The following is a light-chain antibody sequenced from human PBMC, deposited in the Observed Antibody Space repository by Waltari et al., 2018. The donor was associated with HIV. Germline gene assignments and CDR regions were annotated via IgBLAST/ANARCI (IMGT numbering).Light chain of an antibody. V-gene: IGLV1-47*01. CDR1: SSNIGSNF. CDR3: AAWDDSLSGGV. CDR2: RNK. Sequence: QSVLTQPPSASGTPGQSVTITCSGSSSNIGSNFVYWYQQVPRTAPKLLTYRNKQRPSGVADRVSGSKSGTSASLAISGLRAEDEADYYCAAWDDSLSGGVFGGGTKLTVL. J-gene: IGLJ2*01.